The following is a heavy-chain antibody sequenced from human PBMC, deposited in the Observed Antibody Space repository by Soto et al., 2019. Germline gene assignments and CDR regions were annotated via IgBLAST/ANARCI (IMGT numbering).Heavy chain of an antibody. CDR2: IYSGGST. CDR1: GFTVSSNY. J-gene: IGHJ4*02. Sequence: HPGGSLRLSCAASGFTVSSNYMSWVRQAPGKGLEWVSVIYSGGSTYYADSVKGRFTISRDNSKNTLYLQMNSLRAEDTAVYYCARVGLAYYDFWSGYSSDDYWGQGTLVTVSS. D-gene: IGHD3-3*01. V-gene: IGHV3-66*01. CDR3: ARVGLAYYDFWSGYSSDDY.